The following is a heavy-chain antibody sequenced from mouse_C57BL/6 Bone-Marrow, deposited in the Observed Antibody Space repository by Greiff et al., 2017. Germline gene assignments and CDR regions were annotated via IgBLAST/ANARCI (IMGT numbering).Heavy chain of an antibody. CDR2: IDPENGDT. J-gene: IGHJ1*03. V-gene: IGHV14-4*01. CDR3: TTGFHWYFDV. CDR1: GFNIKDDY. Sequence: VQLQQSGAELVRPGASVKLSCTASGFNIKDDYMHWVKQRPEQGLEWIGWIDPENGDTEYASKFQGKATITADTSSNTAYLQLSSLTSEDTAVYYWTTGFHWYFDVWGTGTTVTVSS.